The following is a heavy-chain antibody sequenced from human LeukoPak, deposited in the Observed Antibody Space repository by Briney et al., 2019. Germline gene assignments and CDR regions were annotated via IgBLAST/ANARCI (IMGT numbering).Heavy chain of an antibody. J-gene: IGHJ4*02. D-gene: IGHD4-17*01. V-gene: IGHV4-34*01. Sequence: SETLSLTCAVSGGSISSGGYYWSWIRQPPGKGLEWIGEINHSGSTNYNPSLKSRVTISVDTSKNQFSLKLSSVTAADTAVYHCARGRGLRPFDYWGQGTLVTVSS. CDR3: ARGRGLRPFDY. CDR2: INHSGST. CDR1: GGSISSGGYY.